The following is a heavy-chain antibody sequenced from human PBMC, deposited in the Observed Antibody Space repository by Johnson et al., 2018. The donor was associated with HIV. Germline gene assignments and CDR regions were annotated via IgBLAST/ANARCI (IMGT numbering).Heavy chain of an antibody. J-gene: IGHJ3*02. V-gene: IGHV3-13*01. Sequence: VQLVESGGGLVQPGGSLKLSCAASGFTFSSYAMHWVRQATGKGLEWVSAIGTAGDTYYPGSVKGRFTISRENAKNSLYVQMNNLRAGDTAVYYCATSISTPPGAFDIWGQGTMVTVSS. D-gene: IGHD6-6*01. CDR3: ATSISTPPGAFDI. CDR2: IGTAGDT. CDR1: GFTFSSYA.